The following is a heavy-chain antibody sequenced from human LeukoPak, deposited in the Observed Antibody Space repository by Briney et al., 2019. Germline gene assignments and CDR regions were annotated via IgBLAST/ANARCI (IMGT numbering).Heavy chain of an antibody. CDR2: ISSSSSTI. J-gene: IGHJ5*02. D-gene: IGHD2-15*01. V-gene: IGHV3-48*01. CDR1: GFTFSSYS. CDR3: ARGVPFLLGSGLYNWFDP. Sequence: GGSLRLSCAASGFTFSSYSMNWVRQAPGKGLEWVSYISSSSSTIYYADSVKGRFTISRDNAKNSLYLQMNSLRAEDTAVYYCARGVPFLLGSGLYNWFDPWGQGTLVTVSS.